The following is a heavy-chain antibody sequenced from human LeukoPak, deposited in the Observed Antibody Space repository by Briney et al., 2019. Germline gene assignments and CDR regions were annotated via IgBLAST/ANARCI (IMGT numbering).Heavy chain of an antibody. CDR2: ISNNGGYT. CDR3: AKQLGYCSDGSCYFPY. D-gene: IGHD2-15*01. V-gene: IGHV3-23*01. CDR1: GFTFSSSA. J-gene: IGHJ4*02. Sequence: GGSLRLSCAASGFTFSSSAMSWVRQVPGKGLEWVSAISNNGGYTYYADSVQGRFTISRDNSKSTLCLQMNSLRAEDTAVYYCAKQLGYCSDGSCYFPYWGQGTLVTVPS.